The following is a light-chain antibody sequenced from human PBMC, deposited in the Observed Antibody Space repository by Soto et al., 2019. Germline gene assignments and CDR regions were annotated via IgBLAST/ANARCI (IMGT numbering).Light chain of an antibody. CDR2: GNS. Sequence: QSVLTQPPSVSGAPGQRVTISCTGSSSNIGAGYDVHWYQQLPGTAPKLLIYGNSNQPSRVPDRFSGSKSGTSASLAITGLQAEDEADYYCQSYDSSLSGVVFGGGTKLTVL. CDR1: SSNIGAGYD. J-gene: IGLJ2*01. V-gene: IGLV1-40*01. CDR3: QSYDSSLSGVV.